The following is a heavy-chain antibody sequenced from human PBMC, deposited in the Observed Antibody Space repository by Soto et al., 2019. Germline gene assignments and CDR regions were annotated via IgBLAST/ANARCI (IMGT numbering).Heavy chain of an antibody. CDR1: GGTFSSYA. Sequence: QVQLVQSGAEVKKPGSSVKVSCKASGGTFSSYAISWVRQAPGQGLEWMGGIIPIFGTANYAQKFQGRVTITADESXSXAXXELSSLRSEDTAVYYCASPRYCSGGSCYYYYGMDVWGQGTTVTVSS. CDR2: IIPIFGTA. CDR3: ASPRYCSGGSCYYYYGMDV. V-gene: IGHV1-69*12. D-gene: IGHD2-15*01. J-gene: IGHJ6*02.